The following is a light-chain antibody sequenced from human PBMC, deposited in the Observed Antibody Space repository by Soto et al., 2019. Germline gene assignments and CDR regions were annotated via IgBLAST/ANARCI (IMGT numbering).Light chain of an antibody. CDR2: AAS. CDR1: QSISTY. Sequence: DIPMTQSPSSLSASVGDRVTITCRASQSISTYLNWYHQKPRKAPKLLIDAASSLRSGVPSRFSGSGSGTDFTLTISSLQPEDFATYYCQQGYSTPRTFGQGTKVDIK. V-gene: IGKV1-39*01. CDR3: QQGYSTPRT. J-gene: IGKJ1*01.